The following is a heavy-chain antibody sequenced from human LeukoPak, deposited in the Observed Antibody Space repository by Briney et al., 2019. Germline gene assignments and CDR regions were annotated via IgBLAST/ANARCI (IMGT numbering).Heavy chain of an antibody. CDR2: ISPYNYNS. CDR1: DYTFRSYG. Sequence: ASVKVSCKASDYTFRSYGISWVRQAPGQGLEWLAWISPYNYNSHYAQKFQDRVSVTTDTSTCTAYMDLSSLTSDDTAVYYCAGGSSWYNSWGQGTLVTVSS. V-gene: IGHV1-18*01. CDR3: AGGSSWYNS. J-gene: IGHJ5*01. D-gene: IGHD6-13*01.